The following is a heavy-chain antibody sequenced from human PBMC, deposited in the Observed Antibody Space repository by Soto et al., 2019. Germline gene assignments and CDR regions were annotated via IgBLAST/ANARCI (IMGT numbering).Heavy chain of an antibody. CDR3: AADLGMAAAEFDY. CDR2: IVVGSGNT. CDR1: GFTFTSSA. V-gene: IGHV1-58*01. Sequence: SVKVSCKASGFTFTSSAVQWVRQARGQRLEWIGWIVVGSGNTNYAQKFQERVTITRDMSTSTAYMELSSLRSEDTAVYYCAADLGMAAAEFDYWGQGTLVTVSS. J-gene: IGHJ4*02. D-gene: IGHD6-13*01.